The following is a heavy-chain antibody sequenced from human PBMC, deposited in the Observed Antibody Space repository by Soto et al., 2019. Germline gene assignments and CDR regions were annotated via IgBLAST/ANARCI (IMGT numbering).Heavy chain of an antibody. D-gene: IGHD3-10*01. J-gene: IGHJ4*02. CDR1: GFDFRSYG. V-gene: IGHV3-30*03. CDR3: ARDSGWPILNFDN. CDR2: ASYDGRET. Sequence: GGSLRLSCAASGFDFRSYGIHWVRQAPGKGLEWVAAASYDGRETFYADSAKGRFTVSKEIPKNTAFLQMNALRHEDTAVYFCARDSGWPILNFDNWGQGTPVTVSS.